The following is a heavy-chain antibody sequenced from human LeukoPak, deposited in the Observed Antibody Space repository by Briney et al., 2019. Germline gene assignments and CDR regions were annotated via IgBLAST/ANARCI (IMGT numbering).Heavy chain of an antibody. Sequence: GGSLRLSCEASEFTFSSYWMTWVRQAPGKGLEWVANIKQDGSEEYYADSVKDRFTISRDNAKNSLYLQMNSLRAEDTALYYCARERRGYCSSTSCYPFDYWGQGTLVTVSS. V-gene: IGHV3-7*03. J-gene: IGHJ4*02. CDR3: ARERRGYCSSTSCYPFDY. D-gene: IGHD2-2*01. CDR2: IKQDGSEE. CDR1: EFTFSSYW.